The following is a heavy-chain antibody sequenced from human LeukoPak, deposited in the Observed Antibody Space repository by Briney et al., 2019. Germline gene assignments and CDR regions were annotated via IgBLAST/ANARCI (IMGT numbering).Heavy chain of an antibody. CDR3: AVGITAPGTFFDN. CDR1: GFTFSSYN. J-gene: IGHJ4*02. Sequence: GGSLTLSCAASGFTFSSYNMNWVRQAPGKGLEWVSSISSSSSYMYYADSVKGRFTISRDNAKKSQYLQMNSLGAEDTAVYYCAVGITAPGTFFDNWGQGTLVTVSS. D-gene: IGHD6-13*01. CDR2: ISSSSSYM. V-gene: IGHV3-21*01.